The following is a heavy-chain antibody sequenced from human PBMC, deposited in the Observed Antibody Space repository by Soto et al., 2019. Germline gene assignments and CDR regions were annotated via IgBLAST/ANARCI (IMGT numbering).Heavy chain of an antibody. CDR1: GGSFSGYS. CDR2: INDRGSI. Sequence: QVQLQQWGAGPLRPLETLSLTCGVSGGSFSGYSLAWIRQSPGKGLEWIGEINDRGSINYNPSLKSRVSISVDTSKNHYSLNLRSVTAADTAVYYCARESHDILTGPPWVWYFDLWGRGTLVTVSS. CDR3: ARESHDILTGPPWVWYFDL. D-gene: IGHD3-9*01. V-gene: IGHV4-34*01. J-gene: IGHJ2*01.